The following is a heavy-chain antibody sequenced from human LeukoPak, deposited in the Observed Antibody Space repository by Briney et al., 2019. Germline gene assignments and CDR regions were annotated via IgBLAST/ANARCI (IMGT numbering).Heavy chain of an antibody. CDR1: GFVFSIYT. V-gene: IGHV3-64D*06. CDR2: ISGSGNGFSI. CDR3: VKDFGRVRGTPDS. Sequence: GGSLRLSCSASGFVFSIYTMYCVRQTHGKGPEYVSTISGSGNGFSIYYADSVKGRFTISRDDSKSILYLQMNGLRSEDTAVYYCVKDFGRVRGTPDSWGQGTLVTVSS. J-gene: IGHJ4*02. D-gene: IGHD3-16*01.